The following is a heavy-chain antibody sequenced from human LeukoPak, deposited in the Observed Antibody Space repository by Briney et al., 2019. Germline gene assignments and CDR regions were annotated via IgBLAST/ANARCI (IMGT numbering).Heavy chain of an antibody. CDR3: ASPYSSSFIASDY. Sequence: SETLPLTCTVSGGSISSSSYYWGWIRQPPGKGLEWIGSIYYSGSTYYNPSLKSRVTISVDTSKNQFSLKLSSVTAADTAVYYCASPYSSSFIASDYWGQGTLVTVSS. J-gene: IGHJ4*02. D-gene: IGHD6-13*01. CDR1: GGSISSSSYY. CDR2: IYYSGST. V-gene: IGHV4-39*01.